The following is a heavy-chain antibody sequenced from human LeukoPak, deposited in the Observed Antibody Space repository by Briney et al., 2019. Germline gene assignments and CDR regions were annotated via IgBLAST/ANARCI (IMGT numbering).Heavy chain of an antibody. CDR2: MNPNSANT. CDR3: ARTLPGGVVDY. Sequence: VASVKVSCKASGYTFTSYDINWVRQATGQGLEWMGWMNPNSANTGYAQKFQGRGTITRDTSKGTAYMELSSLRSGDTAVYYCARTLPGGVVDYWGQGTLVTVSS. D-gene: IGHD1-14*01. CDR1: GYTFTSYD. V-gene: IGHV1-8*03. J-gene: IGHJ4*02.